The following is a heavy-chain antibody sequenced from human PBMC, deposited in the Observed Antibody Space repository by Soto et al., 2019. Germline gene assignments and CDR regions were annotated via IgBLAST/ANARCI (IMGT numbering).Heavy chain of an antibody. J-gene: IGHJ5*02. D-gene: IGHD1-7*01. CDR1: GASFRGYT. CDR3: ARCEFSVGCQLLSWRGRGWFDP. Sequence: SETLSLTCAVNGASFRGYTWNWIRQPPGKGLEWIGEINDSGTTNFNPSLKSRVAMSVDSSKNQFSLKLTSVTAADTAVYYCARCEFSVGCQLLSWRGRGWFDPWGQGTLVTVSS. CDR2: INDSGTT. V-gene: IGHV4-34*01.